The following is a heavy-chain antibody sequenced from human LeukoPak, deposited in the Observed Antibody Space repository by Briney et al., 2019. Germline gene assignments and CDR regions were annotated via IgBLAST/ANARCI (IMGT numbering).Heavy chain of an antibody. Sequence: GASVSVSCKASGYTFTSYGIIWVRQAPGQGLEWMGWISAYNGNTNYAQKLQGRVTMTTDTSTSTAYIELRSLRSDDTAVYYCARDVEGYVGIVVVPAATNFDYWGKGTLVTVSS. CDR3: ARDVEGYVGIVVVPAATNFDY. CDR2: ISAYNGNT. D-gene: IGHD2-2*03. CDR1: GYTFTSYG. V-gene: IGHV1-18*01. J-gene: IGHJ4*02.